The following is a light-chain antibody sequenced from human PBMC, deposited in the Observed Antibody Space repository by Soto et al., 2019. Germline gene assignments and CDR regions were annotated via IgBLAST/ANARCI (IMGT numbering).Light chain of an antibody. V-gene: IGLV2-14*01. CDR1: SSDMGDYNY. CDR2: DVS. Sequence: QSALTQPASVSGSPGQSIAISCTGSSSDMGDYNYVSWYQQHPGKAPKLMIFDVSNRPSGVSNRFSGSMSGNTASLTISGLQPEDEADYYCSSYTGGSTVVFGGGTKLTVL. CDR3: SSYTGGSTVV. J-gene: IGLJ2*01.